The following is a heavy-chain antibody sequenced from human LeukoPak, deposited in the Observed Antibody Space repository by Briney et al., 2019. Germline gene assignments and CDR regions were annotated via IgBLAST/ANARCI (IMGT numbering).Heavy chain of an antibody. J-gene: IGHJ4*02. CDR2: IYHSGST. D-gene: IGHD3-16*02. CDR1: GYSISSGYY. Sequence: SETLSLTCTVSGYSISSGYYWGWIRQPPGKGLEWIGSIYHSGSTYYNPSLKSRVTISVDTSKNQFSLKLSSVTAADTAVYYCARAADYDYVWGSYRYFDYWGQGTLVTVSS. V-gene: IGHV4-38-2*02. CDR3: ARAADYDYVWGSYRYFDY.